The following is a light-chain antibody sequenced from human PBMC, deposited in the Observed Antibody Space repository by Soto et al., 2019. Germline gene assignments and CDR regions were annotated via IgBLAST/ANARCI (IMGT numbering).Light chain of an antibody. CDR2: EVS. V-gene: IGLV2-14*01. CDR1: SSDVTAYNY. J-gene: IGLJ3*02. CDR3: SSYTSSSTLV. Sequence: QSVLTQPASVSGSPGQSITISCTGTSSDVTAYNYVSWYQQHPGKAPKLMIYEVSNRPSGVSNRFSGSKSDNTASLTISGLQAEDEADYYCSSYTSSSTLVFGGGTKLTVL.